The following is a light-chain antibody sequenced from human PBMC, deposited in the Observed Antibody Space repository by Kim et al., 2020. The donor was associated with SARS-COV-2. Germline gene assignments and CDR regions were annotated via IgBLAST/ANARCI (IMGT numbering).Light chain of an antibody. Sequence: ASVRDRVNITCRASQSISSWLAWYQQKPGKAPKLLIYKASSLESGVPSRFSGSGSGTEFTLTIRSLQPDDFATYYCQQYNSYSQTFGQGTKVDIK. CDR1: QSISSW. J-gene: IGKJ1*01. CDR3: QQYNSYSQT. CDR2: KAS. V-gene: IGKV1-5*03.